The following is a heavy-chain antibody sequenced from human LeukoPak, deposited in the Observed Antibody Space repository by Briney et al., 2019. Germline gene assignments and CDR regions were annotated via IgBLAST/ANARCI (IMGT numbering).Heavy chain of an antibody. Sequence: GGSLRLSCAASGFTFSTYRINWVRQAPGKGLEWVSSISSSSSYLYYADSVKGRFTISRDNAKNSLYLQMNSLRAEDTAVYYCARDGSYGSSSDNWFDPWGQGTLVTVSS. CDR1: GFTFSTYR. CDR2: ISSSSSYL. CDR3: ARDGSYGSSSDNWFDP. J-gene: IGHJ5*02. D-gene: IGHD1-26*01. V-gene: IGHV3-21*01.